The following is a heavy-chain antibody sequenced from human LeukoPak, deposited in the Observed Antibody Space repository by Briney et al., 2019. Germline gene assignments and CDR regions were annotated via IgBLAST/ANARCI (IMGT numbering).Heavy chain of an antibody. CDR3: ARHGIYYGLGSSYGLPNWFDP. V-gene: IGHV4-59*04. J-gene: IGHJ5*02. D-gene: IGHD3-10*01. CDR1: GGSFSGYY. CDR2: IYYSGST. Sequence: SETLSLTCAVYGGSFSGYYWSWIRQPPGKGLEWNGSIYYSGSTYYNPSLKSRVTMSVDRSKNQFSLKLSSVTAADTAVYYCARHGIYYGLGSSYGLPNWFDPWGQGTLVTVSS.